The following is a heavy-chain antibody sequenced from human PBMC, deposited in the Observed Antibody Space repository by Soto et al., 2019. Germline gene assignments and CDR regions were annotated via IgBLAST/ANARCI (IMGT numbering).Heavy chain of an antibody. CDR1: GFIFSGYA. CDR3: AKETSAYETDY. D-gene: IGHD5-12*01. Sequence: QVQLVESEGGVVQPGRSLRLSCAASGFIFSGYAMHWVRQAPGKGLEWVAVISYDGNTKYYADSVKGRFTVSRDNSKNTLYVQMNNLSAEDTAMYYCAKETSAYETDYWGQGTLVTVSS. V-gene: IGHV3-30-3*01. J-gene: IGHJ4*02. CDR2: ISYDGNTK.